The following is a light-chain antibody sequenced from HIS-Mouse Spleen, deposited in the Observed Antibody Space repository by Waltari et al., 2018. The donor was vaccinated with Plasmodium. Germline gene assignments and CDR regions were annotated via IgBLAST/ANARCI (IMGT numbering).Light chain of an antibody. CDR2: GAS. J-gene: IGKJ5*01. Sequence: EIVLTQSPGPLSLSPGQRAPLPFRASQSVSISYLAWYQQKPGPAPRLLIYGASSRATGIPDRCSGSGSGTDFTLTISRLEPEDFAVYYCQQYGSSPSTFGQGTRLEIK. CDR1: QSVSISY. V-gene: IGKV3-20*01. CDR3: QQYGSSPST.